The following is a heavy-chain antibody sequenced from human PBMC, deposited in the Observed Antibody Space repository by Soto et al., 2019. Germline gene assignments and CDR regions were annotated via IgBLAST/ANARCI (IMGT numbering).Heavy chain of an antibody. D-gene: IGHD1-20*01. CDR3: VRPPDNCNPFGH. CDR1: GYNFPSYW. V-gene: IGHV5-51*01. J-gene: IGHJ4*02. Sequence: PGASLKISCKGSGYNFPSYWIGWVRQMPGKGLEWMGIIYPRASDTRYSPSFQGQVTISADKSISTAYLQWSSLKASDTAMYYCVRPPDNCNPFGHWGQGTLVTVSS. CDR2: IYPRASDT.